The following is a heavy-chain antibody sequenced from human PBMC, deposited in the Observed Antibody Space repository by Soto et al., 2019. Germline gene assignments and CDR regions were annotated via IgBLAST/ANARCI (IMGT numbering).Heavy chain of an antibody. D-gene: IGHD3-9*01. Sequence: GGSLRLSCAASGFTFDDYAMHWARQAPGKGLVWVSGISWNSGSMGYADSVKGRFTISRDNAKNSLYLQMNSLRAEDTALYYCAKDLRLRYFDLLSHFGYWGQGTLVTVSS. J-gene: IGHJ4*02. V-gene: IGHV3-9*01. CDR3: AKDLRLRYFDLLSHFGY. CDR1: GFTFDDYA. CDR2: ISWNSGSM.